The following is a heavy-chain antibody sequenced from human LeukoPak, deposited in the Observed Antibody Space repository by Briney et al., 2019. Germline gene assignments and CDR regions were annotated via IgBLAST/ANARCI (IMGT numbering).Heavy chain of an antibody. D-gene: IGHD2-15*01. Sequence: GESLKISCKGSGYSFTNYWIAWVRPMPGKGLEWMGIIYPGDSDTRYSPSFQGQVTISADKSISTAYLQLSSLKASDTAFYYCARRGDYCSADNCYPWWFDPWGQGTLVTVSS. CDR1: GYSFTNYW. V-gene: IGHV5-51*01. CDR3: ARRGDYCSADNCYPWWFDP. J-gene: IGHJ5*02. CDR2: IYPGDSDT.